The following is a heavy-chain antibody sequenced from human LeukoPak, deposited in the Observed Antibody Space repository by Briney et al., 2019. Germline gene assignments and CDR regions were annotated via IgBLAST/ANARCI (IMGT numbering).Heavy chain of an antibody. V-gene: IGHV4-31*03. J-gene: IGHJ5*02. D-gene: IGHD3-22*01. CDR2: IYYSGST. CDR3: ARGSNYYDSSGYYSRTARSSGNWFDP. CDR1: GGSISSGGYY. Sequence: PSETLSLTCTVSGGSISSGGYYWSWIRQHPGKGLEWIGYIYYSGSTNYNPSLKSRVTISVDTSKNQFSLKLSSVTAADTAVYYCARGSNYYDSSGYYSRTARSSGNWFDPWGQGTLVTVSS.